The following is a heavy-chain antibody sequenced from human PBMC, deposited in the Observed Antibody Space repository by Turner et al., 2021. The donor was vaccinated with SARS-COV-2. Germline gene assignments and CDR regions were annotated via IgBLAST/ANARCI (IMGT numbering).Heavy chain of an antibody. J-gene: IGHJ5*02. CDR3: ARSWGGILTGYSFDP. CDR1: GGSFSGYY. D-gene: IGHD3-9*01. V-gene: IGHV4-34*01. Sequence: VQLQQWGAGLLKPSETLSLTFGVYGGSFSGYYWSWIRQPPGKGLEWIGEIYHSGSTNYNPSLKSRVTISVDTSKNQFSLKLSSVTAADTAVYYCARSWGGILTGYSFDPWGQGTLVTVSS. CDR2: IYHSGST.